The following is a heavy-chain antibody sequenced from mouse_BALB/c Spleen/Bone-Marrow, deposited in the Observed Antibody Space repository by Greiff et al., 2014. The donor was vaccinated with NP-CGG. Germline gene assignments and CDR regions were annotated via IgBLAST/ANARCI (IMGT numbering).Heavy chain of an antibody. CDR3: ARMITTRGFDY. D-gene: IGHD2-4*01. V-gene: IGHV1S81*02. CDR2: LNPSNGHT. J-gene: IGHJ2*01. CDR1: GYTFTRYW. Sequence: QVQLQQSGAELLKPGTSVKLSCKASGYTFTRYWMHWVKQGPGQGLEWIGELNPSNGHTNYNGKFKNKATVTVDKSSSTAYMQLSSLTSEDSAVYYCARMITTRGFDYWGQGTTLTVSS.